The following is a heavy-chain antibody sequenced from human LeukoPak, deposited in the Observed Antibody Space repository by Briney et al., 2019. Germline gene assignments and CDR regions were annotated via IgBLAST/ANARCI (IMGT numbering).Heavy chain of an antibody. CDR1: GFTFSSYA. D-gene: IGHD2-21*02. CDR3: AKDRGSPVVVTAFDY. J-gene: IGHJ4*02. CDR2: ISGSGGST. Sequence: GGSLRLSCAASGFTFSSYAMTWVRRAPGKGLEWVSTISGSGGSTYNADSVKGRFTISRDNSKNTLYLQTNSLRAEDTAVYYCAKDRGSPVVVTAFDYWGQGTLVTASS. V-gene: IGHV3-23*01.